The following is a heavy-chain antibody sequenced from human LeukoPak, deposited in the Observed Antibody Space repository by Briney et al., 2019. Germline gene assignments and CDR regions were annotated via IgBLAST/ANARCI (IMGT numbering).Heavy chain of an antibody. J-gene: IGHJ6*02. V-gene: IGHV3-9*01. CDR3: AKDSGGSYYGYYYGMDV. Sequence: PGRSLRLSCAASGFTFDDYAMHWVRQVPGKGLQWVSGISWNSGSIGYADSVKGRFTISRDNAKNSLYLQMNSVRTEDTALYYCAKDSGGSYYGYYYGMDVWGQGTTVTVSS. CDR1: GFTFDDYA. CDR2: ISWNSGSI. D-gene: IGHD1-26*01.